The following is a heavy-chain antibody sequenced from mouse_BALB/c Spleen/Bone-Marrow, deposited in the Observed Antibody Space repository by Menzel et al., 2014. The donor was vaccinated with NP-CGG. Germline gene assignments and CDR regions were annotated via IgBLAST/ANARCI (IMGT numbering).Heavy chain of an antibody. V-gene: IGHV2-9*02. CDR3: ARDNYGSRVFDY. D-gene: IGHD1-1*01. CDR2: IWAGGST. J-gene: IGHJ2*01. Sequence: VKLVESGPGLVAPSQSLSIPCTVSGFSLTSYGVHWVRQPPGKGLEWLGVIWAGGSTNYNSALMSRLSISKDNSKSQVFLKMNSLQTDDTAMYYCARDNYGSRVFDYWGQGTTLTVSS. CDR1: GFSLTSYG.